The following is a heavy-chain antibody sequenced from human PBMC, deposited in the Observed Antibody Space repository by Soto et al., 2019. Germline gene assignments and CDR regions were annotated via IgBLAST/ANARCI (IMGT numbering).Heavy chain of an antibody. CDR3: AKGDYYDSHFDY. CDR1: VFTVSSNY. J-gene: IGHJ4*02. Sequence: GWSLRLSCASSVFTVSSNYVNWVRQAPGKGLEWVSVIYSGGAAHYADSVKGRFTISRDSSKSTVYLQMNSLTAEDTAVYFCAKGDYYDSHFDYWGQGTPVTVSS. D-gene: IGHD3-22*01. CDR2: IYSGGAA. V-gene: IGHV3-53*01.